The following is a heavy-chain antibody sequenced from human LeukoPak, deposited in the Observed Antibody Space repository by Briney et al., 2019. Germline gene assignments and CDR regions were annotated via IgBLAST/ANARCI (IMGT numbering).Heavy chain of an antibody. D-gene: IGHD2-2*01. V-gene: IGHV4-59*01. CDR2: IYYSGST. Sequence: PSETLSLTCTVSGGFISSYYWSWIRQPPGKGLEWIGYIYYSGSTNYNPSLKSRVTISVDTSKNQFSLKLSSVTAADTAVYYCARGPSIVVVPAASNYYMDVWGKGTTVTVSS. J-gene: IGHJ6*03. CDR1: GGFISSYY. CDR3: ARGPSIVVVPAASNYYMDV.